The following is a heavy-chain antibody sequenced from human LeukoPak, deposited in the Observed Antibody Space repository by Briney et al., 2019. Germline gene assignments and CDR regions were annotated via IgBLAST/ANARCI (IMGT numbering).Heavy chain of an antibody. D-gene: IGHD3-22*01. Sequence: GGSLRLSCVASGFTFRDYAMSWVRQSPGKGLEWISAISNDGVYTFHADSVKGRLTISRDNSKNTLYLQMDSLRAEDTAIYYCAKGSSGGRPYYFDYWGQGTLVTVSS. V-gene: IGHV3-23*01. CDR3: AKGSSGGRPYYFDY. J-gene: IGHJ4*02. CDR1: GFTFRDYA. CDR2: ISNDGVYT.